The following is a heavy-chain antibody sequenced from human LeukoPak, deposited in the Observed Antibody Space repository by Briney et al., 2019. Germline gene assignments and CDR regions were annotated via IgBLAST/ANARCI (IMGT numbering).Heavy chain of an antibody. V-gene: IGHV3-23*01. CDR1: GFTFDSYA. D-gene: IGHD2-8*01. CDR2: IGGSGTNT. Sequence: GGSLRLFCAASGFTFDSYAMSWVRQAPGKGLEWVSAIGGSGTNTYYADSVKGRFTISRDNSKNTVHLQMNSLRAEDTAVYYCAVIGSYGYWGQGTLVTVSS. CDR3: AVIGSYGY. J-gene: IGHJ4*02.